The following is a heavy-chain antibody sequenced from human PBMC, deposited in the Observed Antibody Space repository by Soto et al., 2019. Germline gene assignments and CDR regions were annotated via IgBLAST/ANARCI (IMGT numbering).Heavy chain of an antibody. CDR3: ARGSSSSPYYYYGMDV. CDR2: ISSNGGST. CDR1: GFTFSSYA. D-gene: IGHD6-6*01. Sequence: GSLRLSCAASGFTFSSYAMHWVRQAPGKGLEYVSAISSNGGSTYYANSVKGRFTISRDNSKNTLYLQMGSLRAEDMAVYYCARGSSSSPYYYYGMDVWGQGTTVTVSS. V-gene: IGHV3-64*01. J-gene: IGHJ6*02.